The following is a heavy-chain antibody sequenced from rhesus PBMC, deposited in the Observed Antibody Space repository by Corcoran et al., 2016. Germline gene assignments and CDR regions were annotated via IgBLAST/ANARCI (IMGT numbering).Heavy chain of an antibody. V-gene: IGHV4S12*01. CDR2: IYRSIGNT. J-gene: IGHJ4*01. CDR1: GGSISGGYYY. CDR3: ARHCTGSGCYGSFDY. Sequence: QVQLQESGPGLVKPSETLSLTCAVSGGSISGGYYYWSWIRQPPGTGLEWIGGIYRSIGNTSNKPTLKRRVTISKATSKSQFSLKLSFVTAADTAVYYCARHCTGSGCYGSFDYWGQGVLVTVSS. D-gene: IGHD2-21*01.